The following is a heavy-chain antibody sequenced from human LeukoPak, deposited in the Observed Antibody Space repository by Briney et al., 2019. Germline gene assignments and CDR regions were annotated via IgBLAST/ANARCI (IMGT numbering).Heavy chain of an antibody. Sequence: PGGSLSLFCAASEFSFSSYWMSWVRQAPGKGLEWVANIKPDGSEKNYVDSVKGRFTISRDNAKNSLYLQMNSLRAEDTAFYYCASGGLYHGYFDHWGQGTLVTVSS. J-gene: IGHJ2*01. D-gene: IGHD2/OR15-2a*01. V-gene: IGHV3-7*01. CDR3: ASGGLYHGYFDH. CDR1: EFSFSSYW. CDR2: IKPDGSEK.